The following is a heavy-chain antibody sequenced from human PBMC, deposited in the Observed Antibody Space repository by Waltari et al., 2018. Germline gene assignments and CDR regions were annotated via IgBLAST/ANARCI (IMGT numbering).Heavy chain of an antibody. CDR3: ARSLGDPDYFDY. V-gene: IGHV4-39*01. Sequence: QLQLQESGPGLVQPSETLSLTCTVSGGSLISSNYYWGWIRQPPGKGLEWIGSIYNSAITYYNPSLKSRVTISVDTSKHQFSLRLSSVTAADTAVYYCARSLGDPDYFDYWGQGTLVTVSS. CDR1: GGSLISSNYY. J-gene: IGHJ4*02. CDR2: IYNSAIT. D-gene: IGHD2-21*02.